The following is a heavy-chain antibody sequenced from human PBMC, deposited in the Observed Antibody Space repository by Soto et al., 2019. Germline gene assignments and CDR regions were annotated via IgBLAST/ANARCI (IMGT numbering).Heavy chain of an antibody. J-gene: IGHJ6*04. Sequence: QVQLVESGGGVVQPGRSLRLSCAASGFTFSSYGMHWVRQAPGKGLEWVAVISYDGSNKYYADSVKGRFTISRDNSKNTQYLQMNSLRAEDTAVYYCAKDQKWLAAAGTLDVWGKGTTVTVSS. CDR1: GFTFSSYG. CDR3: AKDQKWLAAAGTLDV. D-gene: IGHD6-13*01. V-gene: IGHV3-30*18. CDR2: ISYDGSNK.